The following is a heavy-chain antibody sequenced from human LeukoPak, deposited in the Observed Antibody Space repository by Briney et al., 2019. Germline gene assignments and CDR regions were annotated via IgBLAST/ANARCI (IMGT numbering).Heavy chain of an antibody. D-gene: IGHD4-17*01. CDR3: ARVSADYGWFDP. Sequence: GGSLRLSCAASGFTFSSYAMSWVRQAPGKGLEWVANIKQDGSEKYYVDSVKGRFTISRDNAKNSLYLQMNSLRAEDTAVYYCARVSADYGWFDPWGQGTLVTVSS. J-gene: IGHJ5*02. V-gene: IGHV3-7*01. CDR1: GFTFSSYA. CDR2: IKQDGSEK.